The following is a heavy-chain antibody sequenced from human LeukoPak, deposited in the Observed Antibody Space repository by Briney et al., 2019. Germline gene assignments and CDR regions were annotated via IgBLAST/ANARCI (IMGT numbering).Heavy chain of an antibody. V-gene: IGHV3-30*02. D-gene: IGHD2-15*01. Sequence: QPGGSLRLSCAASGFTFSSYGMHWVRQAPGKGPEWVAFIRYDGSNKNYADPVKGRFTIARDSSKNTLYLQMNSLRVEDTAVYYCAKSCGGGSCYPDSWGQGTLVTVSS. J-gene: IGHJ5*01. CDR1: GFTFSSYG. CDR2: IRYDGSNK. CDR3: AKSCGGGSCYPDS.